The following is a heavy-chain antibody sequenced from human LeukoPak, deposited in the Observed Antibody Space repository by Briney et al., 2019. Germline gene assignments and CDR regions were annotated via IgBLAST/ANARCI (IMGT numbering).Heavy chain of an antibody. CDR1: GGSISSGGYS. V-gene: IGHV4-30-2*01. CDR2: IYHSGST. D-gene: IGHD3-10*01. Sequence: PSQTLSLTCAVSGGSISSGGYSWSWIRQPPGKGLEWIGYIYHSGSTYYNPSLKSRVTISVDRSKNQFSLKLSSVTAADTAVYYCARVIVRGVITSAVNWFDPWGQGTLVTVSS. CDR3: ARVIVRGVITSAVNWFDP. J-gene: IGHJ5*02.